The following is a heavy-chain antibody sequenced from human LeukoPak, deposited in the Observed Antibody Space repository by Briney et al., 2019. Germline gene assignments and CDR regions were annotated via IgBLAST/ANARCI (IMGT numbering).Heavy chain of an antibody. J-gene: IGHJ6*02. CDR2: IYTSGST. V-gene: IGHV4-4*09. Sequence: SETLSLTCTVSGGSISSYYWSWIRQPPGKGLEWIGYIYTSGSTNYNPSLKSRVTISVDTSKNQFSLKLSSVTAADTAVYYCARHAVEEQWLVVGLGYYYYGMDVWGQGTTVTVSS. D-gene: IGHD6-19*01. CDR1: GGSISSYY. CDR3: ARHAVEEQWLVVGLGYYYYGMDV.